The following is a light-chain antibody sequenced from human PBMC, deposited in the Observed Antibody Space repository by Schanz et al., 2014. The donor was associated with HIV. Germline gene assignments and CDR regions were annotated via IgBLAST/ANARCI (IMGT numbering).Light chain of an antibody. CDR2: GAS. CDR3: QQYGSSPLT. CDR1: QSVSTSY. Sequence: EIVLTQSPGTLSLSLGERATLSCRASQSVSTSYFAWYQQKPGQAPRLLIYGASTRATGIPDRFSGTGSGTDFTLTITRLEPEDFAVYYCQQYGSSPLTFGGGTKLEIK. V-gene: IGKV3-20*01. J-gene: IGKJ4*01.